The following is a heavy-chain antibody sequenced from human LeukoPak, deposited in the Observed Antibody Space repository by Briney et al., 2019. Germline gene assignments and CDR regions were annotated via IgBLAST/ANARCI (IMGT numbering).Heavy chain of an antibody. V-gene: IGHV3-49*04. J-gene: IGHJ6*03. CDR3: TRVGAGDFRYYRYYMDV. Sequence: GGSLRLSCTPSGFTFDDHTMSWVRQAPGKGMEGVGVIRSTAYGVTTEYAASLRGRFSISSDDSKDIAYLQMSSLKTEDTAVYFCTRVGAGDFRYYRYYMDVWGKGTTVTVSS. CDR1: GFTFDDHT. CDR2: IRSTAYGVTT. D-gene: IGHD4-17*01.